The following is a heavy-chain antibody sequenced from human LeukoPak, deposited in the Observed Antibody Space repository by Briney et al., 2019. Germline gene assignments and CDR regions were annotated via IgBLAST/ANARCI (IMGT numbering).Heavy chain of an antibody. CDR3: ARDQGNWNIDY. Sequence: GGSLRLSCAASGFTFSTYSMNWVRQAPGKGLEWASYISSSGTIYYADSVKGRFTISRDNAKNSLYLQMNSLRADDTAMYYCARDQGNWNIDYWGQGTLVTVSS. D-gene: IGHD1/OR15-1a*01. CDR1: GFTFSTYS. V-gene: IGHV3-48*04. J-gene: IGHJ4*02. CDR2: ISSSGTI.